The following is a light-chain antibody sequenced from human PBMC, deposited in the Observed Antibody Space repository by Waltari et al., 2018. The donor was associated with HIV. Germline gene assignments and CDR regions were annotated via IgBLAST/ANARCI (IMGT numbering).Light chain of an antibody. CDR3: AAWDDSLYVV. CDR2: SNN. CDR1: SSNIGSNT. J-gene: IGLJ2*01. V-gene: IGLV1-44*01. Sequence: QSVLTQPPSASGTPGQRVTISCSGSSSNIGSNTVNWYQQLPGTAPKLLIYSNNKRPSGFPDRFSGSKSGTSASLAISGLQSEDEADYYCAAWDDSLYVVFGGGTKLTVL.